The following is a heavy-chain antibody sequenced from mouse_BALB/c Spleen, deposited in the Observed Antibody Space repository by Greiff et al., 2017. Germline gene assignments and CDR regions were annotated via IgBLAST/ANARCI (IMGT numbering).Heavy chain of an antibody. CDR2: INPSNGRT. V-gene: IGHV1S81*02. CDR3: ARERNYGYDY. Sequence: QVQLQQPGAELVKPGASVKLSCKASGYTFTSYWMHWVKQRPGQGLEWIGEINPSNGRTNYNEKFKSKATLTVDKSSSTAYMQLSSLTSEDSAVYYCARERNYGYDYWGPGTTLTVSS. J-gene: IGHJ2*01. CDR1: GYTFTSYW. D-gene: IGHD1-2*01.